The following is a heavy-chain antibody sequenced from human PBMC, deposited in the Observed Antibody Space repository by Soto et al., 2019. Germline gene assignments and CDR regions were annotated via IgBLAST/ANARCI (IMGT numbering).Heavy chain of an antibody. Sequence: EVQLVESGGGLVQPEGSLRLSCAASGFTFSSYSMNWVRQAPGKGLEWVSYISSSSNTIYYTDSVKGRFTISRDNAENSLYLQMNSLRPEDTAAYYCARATVNSYYYYYMDVWGTGTAVTVSS. J-gene: IGHJ6*03. V-gene: IGHV3-48*01. CDR2: ISSSSNTI. D-gene: IGHD4-17*01. CDR1: GFTFSSYS. CDR3: ARATVNSYYYYYMDV.